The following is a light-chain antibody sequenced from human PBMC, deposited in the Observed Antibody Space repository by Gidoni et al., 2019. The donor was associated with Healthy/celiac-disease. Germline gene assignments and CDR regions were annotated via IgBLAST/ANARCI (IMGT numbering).Light chain of an antibody. CDR1: QSVSSSY. CDR3: QQYGSSPPWT. Sequence: EIVLTQSPGTLSLSPGVRATLACRASQSVSSSYLAWYQQKPSQAPRLLIYCASSRATGLPDRCSGSGSGTDFTLTIIRREPEDVAVYYCQQYGSSPPWTFGQGTKVEIK. CDR2: CAS. V-gene: IGKV3-20*01. J-gene: IGKJ1*01.